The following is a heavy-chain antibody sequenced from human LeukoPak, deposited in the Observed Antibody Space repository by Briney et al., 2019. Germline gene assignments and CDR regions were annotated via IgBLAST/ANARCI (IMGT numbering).Heavy chain of an antibody. J-gene: IGHJ4*02. D-gene: IGHD6-19*01. CDR2: FHYTGST. CDR3: ARGSSGWPYYFAY. CDR1: GGPISSGDYY. V-gene: IGHV4-61*08. Sequence: SETLSLTCTVSGGPISSGDYYWSWIRQPPGKGLEWIGYFHYTGSTSYNPSLKSRVTISEDTSTSQFSLKVTSVTAADTAVYYCARGSSGWPYYFAYWGQGILVTVSS.